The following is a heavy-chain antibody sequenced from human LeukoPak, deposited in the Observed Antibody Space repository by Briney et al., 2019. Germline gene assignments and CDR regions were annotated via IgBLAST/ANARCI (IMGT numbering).Heavy chain of an antibody. J-gene: IGHJ3*02. D-gene: IGHD6-19*01. CDR3: ARDPGFYSSGWYGPDI. V-gene: IGHV4-4*02. CDR1: GASISSSYW. Sequence: PSGTLSLTCAVSGASISSSYWWSWVRQPPGKGLEWIGEIYHSGSTYYNPSLKSRVTISVDTSKNQFSLKLSSVTAADTAVYHCARDPGFYSSGWYGPDIWGQGTMVTVSS. CDR2: IYHSGST.